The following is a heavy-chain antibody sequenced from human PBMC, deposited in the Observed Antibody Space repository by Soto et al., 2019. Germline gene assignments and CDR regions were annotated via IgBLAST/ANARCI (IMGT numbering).Heavy chain of an antibody. CDR3: ARHQPPDIVLMVYATREAYYGMDV. CDR2: IDPSDSYT. Sequence: GESLKISCKGSGYSFTSYWISWVRQMPGKGLEWMGRIDPSDSYTNYSPSFQGHVTISADKSISTAYLRWSSLKASDTAMYYCARHQPPDIVLMVYATREAYYGMDVWGQGTTVTVSS. V-gene: IGHV5-10-1*01. D-gene: IGHD2-8*01. CDR1: GYSFTSYW. J-gene: IGHJ6*02.